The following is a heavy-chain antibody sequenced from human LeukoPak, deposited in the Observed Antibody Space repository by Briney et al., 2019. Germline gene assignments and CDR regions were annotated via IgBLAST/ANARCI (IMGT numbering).Heavy chain of an antibody. D-gene: IGHD3-9*01. J-gene: IGHJ5*02. CDR2: INPNSGGT. Sequence: PGASVKVSCKTSGYSFTDYYMHWVRQAPGQGLEWMGWINPNSGGTSSAQKFQGRVTMTRDTSITTVYMEVSWLTSDDTAIYYCARADRLDGGPYLTGPWGQGTLVTVSS. CDR3: ARADRLDGGPYLTGP. V-gene: IGHV1-2*02. CDR1: GYSFTDYY.